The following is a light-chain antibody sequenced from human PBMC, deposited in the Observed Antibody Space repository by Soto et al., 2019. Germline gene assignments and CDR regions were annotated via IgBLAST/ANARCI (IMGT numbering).Light chain of an antibody. CDR1: SSDVGGYNY. J-gene: IGLJ2*01. V-gene: IGLV2-14*01. CDR2: EVS. Sequence: QSVLTQPPSASGSPGQSVAISCTGTSSDVGGYNYVSWYQQHPGKAPKLLIYEVSNRPSGVSNRFSGSKSGNTASLAISGLQAEDEANYYCSSYLSTGAVGFGGGTKLTVL. CDR3: SSYLSTGAVG.